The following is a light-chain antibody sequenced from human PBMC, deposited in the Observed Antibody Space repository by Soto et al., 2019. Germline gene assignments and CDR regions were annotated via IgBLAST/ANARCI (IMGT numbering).Light chain of an antibody. CDR1: QGISSY. CDR3: QHLDTYST. Sequence: DIPLTQSPSFLSASVGDRVTITCRASQGISSYLAWYQQKPGKAPKLLIYAASTLQSGVPSRFSGSGSGTEFTLTLSSLQAEDFATYYCQHLDTYSTFGQGTRLEIK. V-gene: IGKV1-9*01. J-gene: IGKJ5*01. CDR2: AAS.